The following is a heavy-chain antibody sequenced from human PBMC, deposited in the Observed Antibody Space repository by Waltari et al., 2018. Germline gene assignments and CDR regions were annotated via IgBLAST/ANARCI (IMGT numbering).Heavy chain of an antibody. V-gene: IGHV4-31*01. CDR2: MYYSGRT. CDR3: ARTLLRVGELSLPRFDP. D-gene: IGHD3-16*02. CDR1: GGSISSGGDY. J-gene: IGHJ5*02. Sequence: QVQLQESGPGLVKPSQTLSPTCTVSGGSISSGGDYWSWIRQHPGKGLGWIGYMYYSGRTYYHTSLSSVVTIAVDTFKNQCSLMLSSVTAAATAVYYCARTLLRVGELSLPRFDPWGQGTLVTVSS.